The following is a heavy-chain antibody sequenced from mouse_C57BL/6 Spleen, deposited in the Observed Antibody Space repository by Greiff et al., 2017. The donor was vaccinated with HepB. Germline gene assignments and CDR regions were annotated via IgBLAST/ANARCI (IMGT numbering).Heavy chain of an antibody. V-gene: IGHV14-3*01. Sequence: EVQLQHSVAELVRPGASVKLSCTASGFNIKNTYMHWVKQRPEQGLEWIGRIDPANGNTKYAPKFQGKATITADTSSSTAYLQLSSLTSEDTAIYYCARVWGYGNYDAMDYWGQGTSVTVSS. CDR1: GFNIKNTY. CDR3: ARVWGYGNYDAMDY. CDR2: IDPANGNT. J-gene: IGHJ4*01. D-gene: IGHD2-10*02.